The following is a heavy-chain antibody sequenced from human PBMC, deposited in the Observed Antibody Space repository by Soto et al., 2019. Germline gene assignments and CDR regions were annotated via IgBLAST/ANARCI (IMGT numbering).Heavy chain of an antibody. D-gene: IGHD3-16*01. J-gene: IGHJ4*02. CDR3: AADLDAGELWPQEDY. Sequence: GASVTVSCKASGFTFTSSAVQWVRQARGQRLEWIGWIVVGSGNTNYAQKFQERVTITRDMSTSTAYMELSSLRSEDTAVYYCAADLDAGELWPQEDYWGQGTLVTVSS. CDR1: GFTFTSSA. CDR2: IVVGSGNT. V-gene: IGHV1-58*01.